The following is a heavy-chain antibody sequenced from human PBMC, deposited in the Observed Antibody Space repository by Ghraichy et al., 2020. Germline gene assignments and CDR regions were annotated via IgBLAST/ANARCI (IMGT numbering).Heavy chain of an antibody. CDR2: ITSSSRTI. Sequence: GGSLRLSCVGSGLTLRGYSMNWVRQSPGKGLEWVAYITSSSRTISYADSVKGRFTISRDNAQNSLYLQMNSLRDEDTALYYCARGATVVRFFYYDGMDVWGQGTTVTVSS. D-gene: IGHD4-23*01. V-gene: IGHV3-48*02. CDR3: ARGATVVRFFYYDGMDV. CDR1: GLTLRGYS. J-gene: IGHJ6*02.